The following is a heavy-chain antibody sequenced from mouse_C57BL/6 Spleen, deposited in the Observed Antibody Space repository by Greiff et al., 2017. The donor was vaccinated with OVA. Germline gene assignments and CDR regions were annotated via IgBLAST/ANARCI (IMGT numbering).Heavy chain of an antibody. CDR2: INYDGSST. CDR1: GFTFSDYY. D-gene: IGHD2-2*01. J-gene: IGHJ2*01. CDR3: AREGVNYYFDY. V-gene: IGHV5-16*01. Sequence: EVKLMESEGGLVQPGSSMKLSCTASGFTFSDYYMAWVRQVPEKGLEWVAEINYDGSSTYYLDSLKSRFIISRDNGKNTLYLQMSSLKSEDTATFYCAREGVNYYFDYWGQGTTLTVSS.